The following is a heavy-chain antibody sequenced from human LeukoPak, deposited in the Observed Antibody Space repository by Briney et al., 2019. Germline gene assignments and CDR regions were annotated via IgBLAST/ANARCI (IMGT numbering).Heavy chain of an antibody. D-gene: IGHD2-2*01. J-gene: IGHJ6*02. Sequence: GASVKVSCKASGYTFTGYYMHWVRQAPGQGLEWMGWINPNSGGTNYAQKFQGRVTMTRDTTINTAYLELTGLTSDDTALYYCARAERTVSGLDVWGQGTTVTVSS. V-gene: IGHV1-2*02. CDR2: INPNSGGT. CDR3: ARAERTVSGLDV. CDR1: GYTFTGYY.